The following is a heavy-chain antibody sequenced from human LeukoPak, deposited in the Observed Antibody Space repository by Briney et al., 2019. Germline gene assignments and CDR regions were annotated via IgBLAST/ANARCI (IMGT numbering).Heavy chain of an antibody. J-gene: IGHJ6*03. CDR1: GASISSSSYY. CDR2: IHYSGST. Sequence: SETLSLTCTVSGASISSSSYYWGWIRQPPGKGLEWIGSIHYSGSTYYNPSLKSRVTISVDTSKNQFSLKLSSVTAADTAVYYCAREGSGSYGRRYYYYMDVWGKGTTVTISS. CDR3: AREGSGSYGRRYYYYMDV. D-gene: IGHD1-26*01. V-gene: IGHV4-39*07.